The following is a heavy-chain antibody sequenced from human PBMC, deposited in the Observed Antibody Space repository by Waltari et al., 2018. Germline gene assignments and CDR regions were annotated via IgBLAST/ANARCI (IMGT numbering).Heavy chain of an antibody. D-gene: IGHD3-10*01. CDR2: IYPADSAT. Sequence: EVQLVQSGAEVKKPGESLKISCKGSGYSFTSSWLGWVRQMPGKGLELMGIIYPADSATRYSPSFQGQVTISADKSISTAYLQWSSLKASDTAMYYCARLGYYGSGNGVYMDVWGKGTTVTVSS. CDR1: GYSFTSSW. J-gene: IGHJ6*03. CDR3: ARLGYYGSGNGVYMDV. V-gene: IGHV5-51*01.